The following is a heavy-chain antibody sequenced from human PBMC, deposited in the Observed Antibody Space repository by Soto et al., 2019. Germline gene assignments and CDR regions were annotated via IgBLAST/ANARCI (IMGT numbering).Heavy chain of an antibody. CDR3: ARDDATYCGGDCYRYFYYGMDV. D-gene: IGHD2-21*02. CDR1: GGTFSNHA. CDR2: IIPMFPTA. J-gene: IGHJ6*02. Sequence: SVKVSCKASGGTFSNHAISWVRQAPGQGLEWVGGIIPMFPTADYAQRFQGRVTITADDSTTTVYMELSGLRSGDTAMYYCARDDATYCGGDCYRYFYYGMDVWGQGTTVTVSS. V-gene: IGHV1-69*13.